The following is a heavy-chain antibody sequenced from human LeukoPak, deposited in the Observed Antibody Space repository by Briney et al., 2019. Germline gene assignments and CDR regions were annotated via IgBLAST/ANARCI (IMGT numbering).Heavy chain of an antibody. D-gene: IGHD2-8*01. J-gene: IGHJ4*02. CDR2: ISYDGSNK. CDR3: AKEYCSNSVCHSLDY. Sequence: GGSLRLPCAASGFTFSSSGMHWVRQAPGKGLEWVAVISYDGSNKYYADSVKGRFTFSRDNSKNTLYLQMNSLRAEDTAVYYCAKEYCSNSVCHSLDYWGQGTLVTVSS. V-gene: IGHV3-30*18. CDR1: GFTFSSSG.